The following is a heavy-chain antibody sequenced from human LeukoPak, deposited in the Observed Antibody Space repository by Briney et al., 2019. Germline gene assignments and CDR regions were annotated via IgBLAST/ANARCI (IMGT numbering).Heavy chain of an antibody. J-gene: IGHJ6*02. CDR2: INHSGST. Sequence: SGTLSLTCAVYGGSFSGYYWSWIRQPPGKGLEWIGEINHSGSTNYNPSLKSRVTISVDTSKNQFSLKLSSVTAADTAVYYCARDEAGSSDVWGQGTTVTVSS. CDR3: ARDEAGSSDV. V-gene: IGHV4-34*01. CDR1: GGSFSGYY.